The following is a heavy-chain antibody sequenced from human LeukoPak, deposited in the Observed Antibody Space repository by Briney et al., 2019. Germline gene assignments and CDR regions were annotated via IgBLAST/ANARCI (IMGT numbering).Heavy chain of an antibody. CDR1: GFTFSTYG. CDR2: ISHDGSDK. CDR3: AKDKSPRLALDF. V-gene: IGHV3-30*18. Sequence: PGRSLRLSCAASGFTFSTYGMHWVRQAPGKGLEWVAVISHDGSDKYYADSVKGRFIISRDNSKNTLYLQMNSLRAEDTAVYYCAKDKSPRLALDFWGQGTLVTVSS. J-gene: IGHJ4*02.